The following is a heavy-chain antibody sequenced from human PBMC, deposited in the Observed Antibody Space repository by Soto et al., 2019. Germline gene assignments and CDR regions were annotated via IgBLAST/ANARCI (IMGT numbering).Heavy chain of an antibody. V-gene: IGHV4-34*01. CDR3: ARGRRGYTNTWYVD. CDR2: ISHNGST. D-gene: IGHD6-13*01. J-gene: IGHJ4*02. CDR1: GGSFSGYC. Sequence: QVHLQQWGAGLLKTSETLSLTCAVYGGSFSGYCWTWIRQPPGKGLEWIGEISHNGSTSYNPSLKSRVTMSVDTSKNHFSLKLTSVTAADTALYYCARGRRGYTNTWYVDWGQGTLVTVSS.